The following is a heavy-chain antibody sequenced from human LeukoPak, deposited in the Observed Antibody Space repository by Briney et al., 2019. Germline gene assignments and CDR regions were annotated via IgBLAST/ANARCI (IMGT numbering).Heavy chain of an antibody. D-gene: IGHD2-21*02. V-gene: IGHV1-69*06. CDR2: IIPIFGTA. CDR1: GGTFSSYA. Sequence: ASVKVSCKASGGTFSSYAISWVRQAPGQGLEWMGGIIPIFGTANYAQRFQGRVTITADKSTSTAYMELSSLRSEDTAVYYCARGRWDIVVVTAIQHTYNWFDPWGQGTLVTVSS. J-gene: IGHJ5*02. CDR3: ARGRWDIVVVTAIQHTYNWFDP.